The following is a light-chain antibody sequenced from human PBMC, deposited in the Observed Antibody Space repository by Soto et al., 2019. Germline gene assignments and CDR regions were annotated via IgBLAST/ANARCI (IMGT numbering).Light chain of an antibody. CDR1: QSVSNS. CDR3: QQSSNWPST. Sequence: EIVLTQSPATLSLSPGERATLSCRASQSVSNSLVWYQQKPGQAPRLLIYDASNRATDIPARFSGSGSGTVFPLTISSLESEDFAFYYCQQSSNWPSTFGQGTRLEIK. V-gene: IGKV3-11*01. J-gene: IGKJ5*01. CDR2: DAS.